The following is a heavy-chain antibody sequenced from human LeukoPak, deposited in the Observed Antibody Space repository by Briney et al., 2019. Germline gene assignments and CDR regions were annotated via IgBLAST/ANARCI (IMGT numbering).Heavy chain of an antibody. V-gene: IGHV3-66*01. D-gene: IGHD6-25*01. CDR3: ARGAMGLYSSELKGAFDI. J-gene: IGHJ3*02. CDR2: IYAGGST. CDR1: GFRVTNDY. Sequence: GGSLRLSCAVSGFRVTNDYMNWVRQAPGKGLEWVSIIYAGGSTYYADSVKGRFTISRDSSNNTLYLQMNSLRAEDTAVYYCARGAMGLYSSELKGAFDIWGQGTMVTVSS.